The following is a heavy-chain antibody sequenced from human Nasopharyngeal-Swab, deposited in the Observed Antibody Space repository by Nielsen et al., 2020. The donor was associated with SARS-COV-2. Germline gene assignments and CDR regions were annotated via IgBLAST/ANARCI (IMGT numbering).Heavy chain of an antibody. Sequence: SLKVSCKASGYSFTNYCVNWVRQAPVQGPAWMVCINTKTGNPTYAQGFTGRFVFSFATSFTTAYLQISSLEAEDTAVYYCARDGTHCSGGTCFDNWGQGTLVTVSS. J-gene: IGHJ5*02. CDR1: GYSFTNYC. CDR2: INTKTGNP. CDR3: ARDGTHCSGGTCFDN. V-gene: IGHV7-4-1*02. D-gene: IGHD2-15*01.